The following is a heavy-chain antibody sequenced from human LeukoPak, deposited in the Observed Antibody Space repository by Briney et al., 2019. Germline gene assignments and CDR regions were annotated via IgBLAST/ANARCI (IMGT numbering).Heavy chain of an antibody. V-gene: IGHV4-59*01. CDR3: ARAYPAATFDY. CDR2: IYYSGST. Sequence: SETLSLTCTVSGGSISSYYWSWIRQPPGKGLEWIGYIYYSGSTNYNPSHKSRVTISVDTSKNQFSLKLSSVTAADTAVYYCARAYPAATFDYWGQGTLVTVSS. J-gene: IGHJ4*02. CDR1: GGSISSYY. D-gene: IGHD2-2*01.